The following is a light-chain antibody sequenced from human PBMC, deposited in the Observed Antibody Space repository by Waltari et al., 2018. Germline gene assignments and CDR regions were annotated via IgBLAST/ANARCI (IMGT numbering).Light chain of an antibody. CDR2: VNSDSRH. V-gene: IGLV4-69*01. J-gene: IGLJ3*02. CDR1: SGPSSTI. Sequence: LVLTQPPSAAASLAASVKLTCTLSSGPSSTIISWLPQQPAQGPRYLMKVNSDSRHSKGDEIPDRFSGSSSGAERYLTISTVQSEDEADYYCQTGGHGTWVFGGGTKRTVL. CDR3: QTGGHGTWV.